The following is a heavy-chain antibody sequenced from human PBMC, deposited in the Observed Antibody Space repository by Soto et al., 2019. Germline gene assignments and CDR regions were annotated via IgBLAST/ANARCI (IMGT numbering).Heavy chain of an antibody. V-gene: IGHV1-18*01. CDR1: GYTFTSYG. J-gene: IGHJ4*02. D-gene: IGHD4-17*01. CDR2: ISAYNGNT. Sequence: VKVSCKASGYTFTSYGISWVRQAPGQGLEWMGWISAYNGNTNYAQKLQGRVTMTTDTSTSTAYMELRSLRSDDTAVYYCARDRIPHDYGDYAQLDYWGQGTLVTVSS. CDR3: ARDRIPHDYGDYAQLDY.